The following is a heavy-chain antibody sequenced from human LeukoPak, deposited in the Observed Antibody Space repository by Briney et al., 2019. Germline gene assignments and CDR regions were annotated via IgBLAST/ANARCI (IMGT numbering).Heavy chain of an antibody. V-gene: IGHV3-23*01. CDR1: GFAFSGYA. CDR3: AKGLISAYYFDY. Sequence: PGGSLRLSCAASGFAFSGYAMSWVRQAPGKGLEWVSSISDSGGRTYYADSVKGRLTISRDNSKNTLYLQMNSLRAEDTAVYYCAKGLISAYYFDYWGQGTLVTVSS. CDR2: ISDSGGRT. J-gene: IGHJ4*02. D-gene: IGHD3-22*01.